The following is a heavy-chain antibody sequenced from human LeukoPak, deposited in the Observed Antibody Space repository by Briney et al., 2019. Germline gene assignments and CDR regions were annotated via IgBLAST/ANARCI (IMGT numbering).Heavy chain of an antibody. CDR1: RGTFSSYA. CDR2: FIPILGIA. CDR3: ARGYSGYDYDY. V-gene: IGHV1-69*04. J-gene: IGHJ4*02. Sequence: SVKVSCKASRGTFSSYAISWVRQAPGQGLEWMGRFIPILGIANYAQKFQGRVTITADKSTSTAYMELSSLRSEDTAVYYCARGYSGYDYDYWGQGTLVTVSS. D-gene: IGHD5-12*01.